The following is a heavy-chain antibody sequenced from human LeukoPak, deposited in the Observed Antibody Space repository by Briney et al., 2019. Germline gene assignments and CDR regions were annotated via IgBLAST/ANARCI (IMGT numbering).Heavy chain of an antibody. J-gene: IGHJ4*02. D-gene: IGHD3-3*01. Sequence: SETLSLTCTVSGGSISSYYWSWIRQPPGKGREWIGYIYYSGSTNYNPSLKSRVTISVDTSKNQFSLKLSSVTAADTAVYYCARLSRLRFLEWLPPSIDYWGQGTLVTVSS. CDR2: IYYSGST. V-gene: IGHV4-59*01. CDR3: ARLSRLRFLEWLPPSIDY. CDR1: GGSISSYY.